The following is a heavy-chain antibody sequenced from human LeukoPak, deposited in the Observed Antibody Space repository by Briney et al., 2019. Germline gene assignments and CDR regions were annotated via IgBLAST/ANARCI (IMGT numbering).Heavy chain of an antibody. Sequence: GGSLRLSCAASGFTFSSYAMYWVRQAPGKGLEWVTNIWYDGSNKYYADSVKGRFTISRDSSKNTLYLQMNSLRAEDTAVYYCARGLFNYDNSGLNYWGQGTRVTVSS. CDR3: ARGLFNYDNSGLNY. V-gene: IGHV3-33*01. CDR2: IWYDGSNK. D-gene: IGHD3-22*01. J-gene: IGHJ4*02. CDR1: GFTFSSYA.